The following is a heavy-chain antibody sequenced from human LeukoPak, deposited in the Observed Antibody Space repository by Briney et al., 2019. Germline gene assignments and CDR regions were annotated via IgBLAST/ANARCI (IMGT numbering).Heavy chain of an antibody. D-gene: IGHD2-2*01. CDR1: GYTFTGYY. CDR3: ARVEEYQLQSFDY. Sequence: ASVKVSCKASGYTFTGYYMHWVRQAPGQGLEWMGWINPNSGGTNYAQKFQGRVTMTRDTSISTAYMELSRLRSDDTAVYYCARVEEYQLQSFDYWGQGTLVTVSS. J-gene: IGHJ4*02. V-gene: IGHV1-2*02. CDR2: INPNSGGT.